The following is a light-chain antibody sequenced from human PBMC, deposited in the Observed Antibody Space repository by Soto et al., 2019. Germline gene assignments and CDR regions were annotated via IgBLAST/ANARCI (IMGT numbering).Light chain of an antibody. J-gene: IGLJ1*01. CDR1: SSDVGSYNS. Sequence: QPVLTQPASVSGSPGQSIAISCTGTSSDVGSYNSVSWYQQYPGKAPKLMIHDVNNRPSGISDRFSGSKSGNTASLTISGLQAEEGADYYGSSFTSSTSYVFGTGTKLTVL. CDR3: SSFTSSTSYV. V-gene: IGLV2-14*03. CDR2: DVN.